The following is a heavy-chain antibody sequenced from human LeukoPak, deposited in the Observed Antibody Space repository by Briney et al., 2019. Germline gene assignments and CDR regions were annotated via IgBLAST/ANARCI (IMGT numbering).Heavy chain of an antibody. D-gene: IGHD2-2*01. CDR2: INPNSGDT. CDR3: VSQYQLLSAGSMDV. Sequence: ASVKVSCKASGYTFTGYHMHWVRQAPGQGLEWMGRINPNSGDTNYAQKFQGRVTMTRDTSISTAYMELSSLRSEDTAVYYCVSQYQLLSAGSMDVWGQGTTVTVSS. J-gene: IGHJ6*02. CDR1: GYTFTGYH. V-gene: IGHV1-2*06.